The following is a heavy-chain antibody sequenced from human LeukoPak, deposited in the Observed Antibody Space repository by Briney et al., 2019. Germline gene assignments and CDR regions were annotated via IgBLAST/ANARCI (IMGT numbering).Heavy chain of an antibody. V-gene: IGHV4-39*01. CDR3: AHRAVAGSLFDY. J-gene: IGHJ4*02. Sequence: SETLSLTCTVSGDSISSSNCYWGWIRQPPGKGLEWIGSTYFSGGTYYNASLKSRVTISVDTSKNQFSLKLSSVTAADTAVYYCAHRAVAGSLFDYWGQGTLVTVSS. D-gene: IGHD6-19*01. CDR1: GDSISSSNCY. CDR2: TYFSGGT.